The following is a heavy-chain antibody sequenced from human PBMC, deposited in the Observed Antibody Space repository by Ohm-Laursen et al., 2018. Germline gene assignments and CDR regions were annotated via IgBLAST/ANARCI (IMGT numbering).Heavy chain of an antibody. D-gene: IGHD3-3*01. Sequence: SLRLSCTASGFTFSSYGMHWVRQAPGKGLEWVAVISYDGSNKYYADSVKGRFTISRDNSKNTLYLQMNSLRAEDTAVYYCAKRTIFGFLPGDYFGYWGQGTLVTVSS. J-gene: IGHJ4*02. CDR1: GFTFSSYG. V-gene: IGHV3-30*18. CDR2: ISYDGSNK. CDR3: AKRTIFGFLPGDYFGY.